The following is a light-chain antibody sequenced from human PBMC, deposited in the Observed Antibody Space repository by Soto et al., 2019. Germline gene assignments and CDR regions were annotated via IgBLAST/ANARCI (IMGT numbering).Light chain of an antibody. J-gene: IGKJ1*01. CDR1: QGISNY. CDR2: AAS. CDR3: HQYDRAPWT. V-gene: IGKV1-27*01. Sequence: DIQMTQSPSSLSASVRDRVTITCRASQGISNYLAWYQQKPGKVPKLLIYAASTLQSGVPSRFSGSGSGTEFTLTISSLQPEEGATYYCHQYDRAPWTFGQGTKVEIK.